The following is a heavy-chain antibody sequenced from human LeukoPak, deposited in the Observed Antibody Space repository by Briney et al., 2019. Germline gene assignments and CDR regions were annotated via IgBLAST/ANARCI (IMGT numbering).Heavy chain of an antibody. CDR2: ISYDGSNK. D-gene: IGHD1-26*01. V-gene: IGHV3-30-3*01. CDR3: ARSYSGSYRDAFDI. CDR1: GFTFSSFA. J-gene: IGHJ3*02. Sequence: GGSLRLSCAASGFTFSSFAMHWVRQAPGKGLEWVAVISYDGSNKYYADSVKGRFTISRDNSKNTVYLQMDSLRAEDTAVYYCARSYSGSYRDAFDIWGQGTMVTASS.